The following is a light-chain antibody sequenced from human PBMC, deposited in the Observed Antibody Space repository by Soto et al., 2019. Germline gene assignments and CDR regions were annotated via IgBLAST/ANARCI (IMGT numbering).Light chain of an antibody. Sequence: QSVLTQPPSVSGAPGQRVTIPCTGSSSNIGSFYDVHWYQQLPGTVPKLLIYGDNNRPSGVPDRFAGSKSGTSASLAITGVQLEDEADYYCQSYDNSLTHVVFGGGTKLTVL. CDR2: GDN. V-gene: IGLV1-40*01. CDR1: SSNIGSFYD. CDR3: QSYDNSLTHVV. J-gene: IGLJ2*01.